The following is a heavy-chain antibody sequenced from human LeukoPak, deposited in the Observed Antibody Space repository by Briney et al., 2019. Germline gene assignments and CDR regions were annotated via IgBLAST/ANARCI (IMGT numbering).Heavy chain of an antibody. J-gene: IGHJ6*04. Sequence: SVKVSCKASGGTFSSYAISWVRQAPGQGLEWMGGIIPIFGTANYAQKFQGRATITADKSTSTAYMELSSLRSEDTTVYYCARDSVDLSGTPRFLRMDVWGKGTTVTVSS. D-gene: IGHD3-10*01. CDR2: IIPIFGTA. V-gene: IGHV1-69*06. CDR3: ARDSVDLSGTPRFLRMDV. CDR1: GGTFSSYA.